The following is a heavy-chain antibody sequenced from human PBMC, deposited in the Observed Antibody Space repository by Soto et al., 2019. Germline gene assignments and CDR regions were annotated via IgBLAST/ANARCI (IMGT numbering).Heavy chain of an antibody. V-gene: IGHV3-23*01. CDR3: AKVSSGWYSNLDY. CDR2: ISGSGGST. Sequence: EVQLLESGGGLVQPGGSLRLSCAASGFTFSSYAMSWVRQAPGKGLEWVSAISGSGGSTYYADSVKGRLTISRDNSKNTLYLQMNSLRAEDTAVYYWAKVSSGWYSNLDYWGQGTLVTVS. J-gene: IGHJ4*02. D-gene: IGHD6-19*01. CDR1: GFTFSSYA.